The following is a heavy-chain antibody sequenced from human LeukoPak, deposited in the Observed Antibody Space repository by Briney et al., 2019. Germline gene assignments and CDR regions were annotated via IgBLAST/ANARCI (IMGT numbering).Heavy chain of an antibody. CDR1: GGSISSYY. D-gene: IGHD1-14*01. J-gene: IGHJ4*02. CDR3: ARRYGDY. CDR2: IYYSGST. V-gene: IGHV4-59*08. Sequence: SEALSLTCTVSGGSISSYYWSWIRQPPGKGLEWIGYIYYSGSTNYNPSLKSRVTISVDTSKNQFSLKLSSVTAADTAVYYCARRYGDYWGQGTLVTVSS.